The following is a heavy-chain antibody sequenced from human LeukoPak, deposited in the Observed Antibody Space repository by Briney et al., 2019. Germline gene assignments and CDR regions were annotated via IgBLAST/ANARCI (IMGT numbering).Heavy chain of an antibody. CDR2: IYYSGST. D-gene: IGHD6-19*01. CDR1: GGSISSYY. Sequence: SETLSLTCTVSGGSISSYYWSWLRQPPGRGLEWIGYIYYSGSTNYNPSLKSRVTISVDTSKNQFSLKLSSVTAADTAVYYCARDGGSGWYYFDYWGQGTLVTVSS. V-gene: IGHV4-59*01. CDR3: ARDGGSGWYYFDY. J-gene: IGHJ4*02.